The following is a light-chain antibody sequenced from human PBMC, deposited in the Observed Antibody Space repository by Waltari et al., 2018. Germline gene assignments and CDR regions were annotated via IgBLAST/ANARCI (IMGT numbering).Light chain of an antibody. Sequence: QPELTQSPSASASLGASVKLTCILSSGHSSYAIAWHQQQPQKGPRYLMKLNSDGSHNKGDGIPDRFSGSSSGAERYLTISSLRSEDEADYYCQTWGTGTHVVFGGGTKLTVL. J-gene: IGLJ2*01. CDR1: SGHSSYA. CDR3: QTWGTGTHVV. V-gene: IGLV4-69*01. CDR2: LNSDGSH.